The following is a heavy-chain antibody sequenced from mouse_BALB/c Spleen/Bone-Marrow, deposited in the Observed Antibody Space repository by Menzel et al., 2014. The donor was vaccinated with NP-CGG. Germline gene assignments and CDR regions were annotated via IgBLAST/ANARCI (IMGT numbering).Heavy chain of an antibody. D-gene: IGHD2-5*01. J-gene: IGHJ4*01. CDR1: GYTFXDYA. CDR2: INTYFGDI. V-gene: IGHV1S137*01. Sequence: VQLQQSGAELVRPGVSVKISCKGSGYTFXDYAMHWVKQSHAESLEWIGVINTYFGDISCNQKFKGKATIAVDKTSRTVYMELARLTAEDSAIYYCARGYSNNYAMDYWGQGTSVTVSS. CDR3: ARGYSNNYAMDY.